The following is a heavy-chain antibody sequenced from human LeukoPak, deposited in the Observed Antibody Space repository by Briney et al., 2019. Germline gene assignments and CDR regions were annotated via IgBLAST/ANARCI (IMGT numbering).Heavy chain of an antibody. CDR3: ARGADHGDTRGYFDY. V-gene: IGHV3-30-3*01. D-gene: IGHD4-17*01. Sequence: GRSLRLSCAASGFTFSSHAMHWVRQAPGKGLEWVAVISYDGSNKYYADSVKGRFTISRDNSKNTLYLQMNSLRAEDTAVYYCARGADHGDTRGYFDYWGQGTLVTVSS. CDR2: ISYDGSNK. CDR1: GFTFSSHA. J-gene: IGHJ4*02.